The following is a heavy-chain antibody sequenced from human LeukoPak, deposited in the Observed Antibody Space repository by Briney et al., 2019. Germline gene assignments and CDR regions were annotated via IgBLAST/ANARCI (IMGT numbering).Heavy chain of an antibody. J-gene: IGHJ4*02. V-gene: IGHV1-18*01. D-gene: IGHD1-26*01. CDR3: ARDVGVGATRGFDY. CDR2: ISSYNDNT. CDR1: GYTFSNYG. Sequence: ASVKVSCKASGYTFSNYGISWVRQAPGQGLEWMGWISSYNDNTNYAQKLQGRVTMTTDTSTSTAYMELRSLRSDDTAVYYCARDVGVGATRGFDYWGQGTLVTVSS.